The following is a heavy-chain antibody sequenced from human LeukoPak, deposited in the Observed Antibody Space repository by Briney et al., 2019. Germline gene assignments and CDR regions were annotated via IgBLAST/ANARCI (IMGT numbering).Heavy chain of an antibody. CDR2: IYHSGST. Sequence: SETLSLTCAVSGGSISSGGYSWSWIRQPPGKGLEWIGYIYHSGSTNYNPSLKSRVTISVDTSKNQFSLKLSSVTAADTAVYYCARAYQGAFDIWGQGTMVTVSS. J-gene: IGHJ3*02. CDR3: ARAYQGAFDI. CDR1: GGSISSGGYS. V-gene: IGHV4-30-2*01.